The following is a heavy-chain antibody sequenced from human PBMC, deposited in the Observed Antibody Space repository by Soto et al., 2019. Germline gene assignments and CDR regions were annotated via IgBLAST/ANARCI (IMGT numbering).Heavy chain of an antibody. CDR1: GFTFSSYA. J-gene: IGHJ4*02. CDR3: AKVLYYYGSRANGFAY. Sequence: GGSLRLSCAASGFTFSSYAMSWVRQAPGKGLEWVSAISGSGGSTYHADSVKGRFTISRDNSKNTLYLQMNSLRAEDTAVYYCAKVLYYYGSRANGFAYWGQGTLVTLSS. V-gene: IGHV3-23*01. CDR2: ISGSGGST. D-gene: IGHD3-10*01.